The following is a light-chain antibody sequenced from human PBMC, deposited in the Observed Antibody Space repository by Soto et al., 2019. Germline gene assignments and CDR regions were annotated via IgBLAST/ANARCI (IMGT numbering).Light chain of an antibody. Sequence: EIVLTQSPGTLSLSPGERATLSCRASQSVSSSYLAWYQQKPGQAPRLLISVASSRATGIPARFSGSGSGTDFTLTISRLEPEEFAVYYCHQYGSSPYTFGQGTKVEIK. CDR1: QSVSSSY. V-gene: IGKV3-20*01. CDR2: VAS. CDR3: HQYGSSPYT. J-gene: IGKJ2*01.